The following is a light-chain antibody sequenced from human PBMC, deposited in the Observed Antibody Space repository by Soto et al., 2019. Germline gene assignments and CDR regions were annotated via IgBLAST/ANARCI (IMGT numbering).Light chain of an antibody. CDR2: GAS. CDR3: QQYGISQWT. CDR1: QSVSSSY. V-gene: IGKV3-20*01. J-gene: IGKJ1*01. Sequence: EIVLTQSPGTLSLSPGERATLSCRASQSVSSSYLAWYQQKPGQTPRLLIYGASSRATDIPDRFSGSGSGTDFTLTISRLEPEDFAVYYCQQYGISQWTFGQGTKVEIK.